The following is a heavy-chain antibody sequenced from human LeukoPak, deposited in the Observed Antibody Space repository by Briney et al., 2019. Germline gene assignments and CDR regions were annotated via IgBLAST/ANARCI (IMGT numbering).Heavy chain of an antibody. CDR1: GYTFTSYY. Sequence: ASVKVSCTASGYTFTSYYIHWVRQAPGQGLEWMGIINPSGGSTTYAQKFQGRVAMTRDTSTSRVYMEVSSLRSEDTAVYYCARTYSSSDEFDYWGQGTLVTVSS. D-gene: IGHD6-13*01. CDR3: ARTYSSSDEFDY. J-gene: IGHJ4*02. V-gene: IGHV1-46*01. CDR2: INPSGGST.